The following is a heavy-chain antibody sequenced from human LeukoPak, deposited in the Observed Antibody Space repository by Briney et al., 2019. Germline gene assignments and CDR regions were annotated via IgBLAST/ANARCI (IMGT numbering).Heavy chain of an antibody. J-gene: IGHJ5*01. CDR3: VRIIVGASNWFDS. CDR2: IHSDGSVT. D-gene: IGHD1-26*01. V-gene: IGHV3-74*01. CDR1: GFSFSTHW. Sequence: GGSLRLSCAASGFSFSTHWMHWVGQAPGKGLVWVSRIHSDGSVTNYADSVKGRFTISRDNAKNTLYLQMNSLRAEDTAVYYCVRIIVGASNWFDSWGQGTLVTVSS.